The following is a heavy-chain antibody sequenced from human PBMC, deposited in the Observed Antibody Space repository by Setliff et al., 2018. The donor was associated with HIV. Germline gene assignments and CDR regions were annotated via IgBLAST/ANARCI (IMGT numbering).Heavy chain of an antibody. CDR3: ARDLPPYDSSGYYRAGYFDY. V-gene: IGHV4-59*12. J-gene: IGHJ4*02. CDR2: IYYSENT. Sequence: SETLSLTCTVSGGSINNYYWSWIRQPPGKGLEWIGYIYYSENTNYNPSLKSRVTISVDTSKNQFSLKLSSVTAADTAVYYCARDLPPYDSSGYYRAGYFDYWGQGTLVTVSS. D-gene: IGHD3-22*01. CDR1: GGSINNYY.